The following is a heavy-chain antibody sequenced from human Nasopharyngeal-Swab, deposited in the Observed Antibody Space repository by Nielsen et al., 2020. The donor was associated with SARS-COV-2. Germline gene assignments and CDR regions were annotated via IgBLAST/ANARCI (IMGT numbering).Heavy chain of an antibody. D-gene: IGHD1-1*01. Sequence: WVRQAPGQRLEWMGWINAGNGNTKYSQKFQGRVTITRDTSASTAYMELSSLRSEDTAVYYCARAGEAYYYHYMDVWGKGTTVTVSS. CDR2: INAGNGNT. J-gene: IGHJ6*03. CDR3: ARAGEAYYYHYMDV. V-gene: IGHV1-3*01.